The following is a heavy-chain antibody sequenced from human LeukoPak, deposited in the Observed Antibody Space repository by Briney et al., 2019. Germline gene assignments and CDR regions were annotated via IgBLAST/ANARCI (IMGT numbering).Heavy chain of an antibody. J-gene: IGHJ5*02. V-gene: IGHV3-23*01. D-gene: IGHD4-17*01. CDR3: TKDPNGDYTGAFDP. CDR2: ITGGHYAT. Sequence: PGGSLRLSCAASGFSFSSFAMTWVRQAPGKGLEWVSSITGGHYATYNTDSVKGRFTISRDNAKNTLYLQMNSLRADDTAIYYCTKDPNGDYTGAFDPWGQGTLVTVSS. CDR1: GFSFSSFA.